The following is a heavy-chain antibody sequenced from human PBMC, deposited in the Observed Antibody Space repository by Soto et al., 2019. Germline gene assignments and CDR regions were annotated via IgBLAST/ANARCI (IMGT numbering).Heavy chain of an antibody. Sequence: GESLKISCKGSVYSFPSYWIGWVRQMPGKGLEWMGIIYPGDSNTRYSPSFQGQVTISADKSISTAHLQWSSLKASDTAMYYCARHSYYDSSGYYYSAFDIWGQGTMVTVSS. CDR2: IYPGDSNT. CDR1: VYSFPSYW. CDR3: ARHSYYDSSGYYYSAFDI. D-gene: IGHD3-22*01. J-gene: IGHJ3*02. V-gene: IGHV5-51*01.